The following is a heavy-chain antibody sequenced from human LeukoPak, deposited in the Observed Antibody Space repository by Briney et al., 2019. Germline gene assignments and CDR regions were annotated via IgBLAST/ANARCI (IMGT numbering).Heavy chain of an antibody. CDR3: AKFLQQLVGDY. J-gene: IGHJ4*02. D-gene: IGHD6-13*01. V-gene: IGHV3-23*01. Sequence: GGSLRLXCAASGFTCSSYAMRWVRQAPGKGLEWVSAISGSGGSTYYADSVKGRFTISRDNSKNTLYLQMNSLRAEDTAVYYCAKFLQQLVGDYWGQGTLVTVSS. CDR1: GFTCSSYA. CDR2: ISGSGGST.